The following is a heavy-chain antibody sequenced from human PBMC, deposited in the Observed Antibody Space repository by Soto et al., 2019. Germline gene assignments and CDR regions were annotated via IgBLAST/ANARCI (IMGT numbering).Heavy chain of an antibody. CDR3: ARGPLGKAYYYYGMDV. Sequence: SETLSLTCTVSGGSISSYYWSWIRQPPGKGLEWIGYIYYSGSTNYNPSLKSRVTISVDTSKNQFSLKLSSVTAADTAVYYCARGPLGKAYYYYGMDVWGQGTTVTVSS. D-gene: IGHD7-27*01. CDR2: IYYSGST. J-gene: IGHJ6*02. V-gene: IGHV4-59*01. CDR1: GGSISSYY.